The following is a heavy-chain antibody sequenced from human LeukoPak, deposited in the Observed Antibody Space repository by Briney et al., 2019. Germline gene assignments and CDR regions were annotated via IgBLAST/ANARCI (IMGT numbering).Heavy chain of an antibody. CDR3: ATGRSGYAY. V-gene: IGHV3-74*01. J-gene: IGHJ4*02. D-gene: IGHD5-12*01. CDR2: TNPDGGIT. CDR1: GFTFNNYW. Sequence: GGSLRLSCAASGFTFNNYWMHWVRQVPGKGLVWVSRTNPDGGITSYADSVRGRFTISRDNAKNTMSLQMNSLRAEDTAVYYCATGRSGYAYWGQGTMVTVSS.